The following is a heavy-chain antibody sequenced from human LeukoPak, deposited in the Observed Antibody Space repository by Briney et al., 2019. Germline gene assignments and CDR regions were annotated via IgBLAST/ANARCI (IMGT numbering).Heavy chain of an antibody. V-gene: IGHV3-7*01. CDR3: AKTTGGAVAHY. CDR1: GFTFTNYW. CDR2: IKQDGSQK. Sequence: GGSLRLSCVASGFTFTNYWMNWVRQAPGKGLEWVASIKQDGSQKSYVDSVKGRFTISRDNAKNSLSLQMDSLRGEDTAVYYCAKTTGGAVAHYWGQGTLVTVSS. J-gene: IGHJ4*02. D-gene: IGHD6-19*01.